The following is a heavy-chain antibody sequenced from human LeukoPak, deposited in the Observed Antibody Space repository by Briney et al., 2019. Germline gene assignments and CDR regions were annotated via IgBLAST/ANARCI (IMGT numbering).Heavy chain of an antibody. V-gene: IGHV1-18*01. Sequence: ASVKVSCKASGYTFTSYGISWVRQAPGQGLEWMGWISAYNGNTNYAQKLQGRVTMTTDTSTSTVYMELRSLRSDDTAVYYCARCDYYDSSGSEGYFDFWGRGTLVTVSS. CDR3: ARCDYYDSSGSEGYFDF. CDR1: GYTFTSYG. D-gene: IGHD3-22*01. J-gene: IGHJ2*01. CDR2: ISAYNGNT.